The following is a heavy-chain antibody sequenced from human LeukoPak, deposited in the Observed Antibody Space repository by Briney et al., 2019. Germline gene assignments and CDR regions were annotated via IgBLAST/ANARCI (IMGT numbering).Heavy chain of an antibody. J-gene: IGHJ3*02. Sequence: SETLSLTCTVSGGSISSGSYYWSWIRQPAGKGLEWIGRVYTSGSTNYNPSLKSRVTISVDTSKNQFSLKLSSVTAADTAVYYCASYLDAFDIWGQGTMVTVSS. V-gene: IGHV4-61*02. CDR2: VYTSGST. CDR1: GGSISSGSYY. CDR3: ASYLDAFDI.